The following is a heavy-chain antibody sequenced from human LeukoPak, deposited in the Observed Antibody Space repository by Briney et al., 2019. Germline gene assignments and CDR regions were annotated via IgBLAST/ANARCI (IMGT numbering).Heavy chain of an antibody. CDR2: IIPILGIA. V-gene: IGHV1-69*04. J-gene: IGHJ6*02. CDR3: ARAGQAGYDFWSGYPIYGMDV. CDR1: GGTFSSYA. D-gene: IGHD3-3*01. Sequence: GASVKVSCKASGGTFSSYAISWVRQAPGQGLEWMGRIIPILGIANYAQKSQGRVTITADKSTSTAYMELSSLGSEDTAVYYCARAGQAGYDFWSGYPIYGMDVWGQGTTVTVSS.